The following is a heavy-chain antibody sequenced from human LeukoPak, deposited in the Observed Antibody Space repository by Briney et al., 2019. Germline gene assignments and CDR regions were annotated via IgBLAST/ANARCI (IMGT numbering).Heavy chain of an antibody. CDR1: GFTFSRYW. D-gene: IGHD3-10*01. Sequence: PGGSLRLSCAASGFTFSRYWMHWVRQAPGKGLVWVSRINGDGSTTSYADSVKGGFTISRDNAKNTLYLQMNSLRAEDTAVYYCAREPPMGRYYHGMDVWGQGTTVTVSS. V-gene: IGHV3-74*01. CDR2: INGDGSTT. CDR3: AREPPMGRYYHGMDV. J-gene: IGHJ6*02.